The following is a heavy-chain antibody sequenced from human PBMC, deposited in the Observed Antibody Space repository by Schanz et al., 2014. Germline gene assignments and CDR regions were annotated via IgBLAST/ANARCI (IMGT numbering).Heavy chain of an antibody. Sequence: QLQLVESGGGVVQPGGSLKLSCVASGFTFKNYGIHWVRQAPGKGLEWVAFIRYNGINEYYADSVKGRFTISRDNSKNTLYLQMNSLRAEDTAVYYCARADFWTGYASLDYYYGMDVWGQGTTVTVSS. CDR3: ARADFWTGYASLDYYYGMDV. D-gene: IGHD3-3*01. J-gene: IGHJ6*02. CDR2: IRYNGINE. CDR1: GFTFKNYG. V-gene: IGHV3-30*02.